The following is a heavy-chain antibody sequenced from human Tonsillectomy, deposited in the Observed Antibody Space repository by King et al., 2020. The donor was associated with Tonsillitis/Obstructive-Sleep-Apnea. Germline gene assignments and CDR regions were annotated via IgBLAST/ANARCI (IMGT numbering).Heavy chain of an antibody. CDR1: GFTFSSDA. Sequence: VQLVESGGGLEQPGGSLRLSCAASGFTFSSDAMSWVRQAPGKGLEWVSAISGSGGSTYYADSVKGRFTISRDNSKNTLYLQMNSLRAEDTAVYYCAKDQRPYCTSTSCYSVDVWGKGTTVTVSS. V-gene: IGHV3-23*04. J-gene: IGHJ6*04. CDR2: ISGSGGST. D-gene: IGHD2-2*01. CDR3: AKDQRPYCTSTSCYSVDV.